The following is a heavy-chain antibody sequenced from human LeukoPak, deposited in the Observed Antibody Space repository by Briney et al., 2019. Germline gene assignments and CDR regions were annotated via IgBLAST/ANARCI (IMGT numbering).Heavy chain of an antibody. Sequence: ASVKVSCKASGYTFTGYYMHWVRQAPGQGLEWMGWINPNSGGTNYAQKFQGRVTMTRDTSISTAYMELSSLRSDDTAIYYCAREDRNWNDAGGWSYWGQGTLVTVSS. V-gene: IGHV1-2*02. J-gene: IGHJ4*02. CDR2: INPNSGGT. D-gene: IGHD1-1*01. CDR1: GYTFTGYY. CDR3: AREDRNWNDAGGWSY.